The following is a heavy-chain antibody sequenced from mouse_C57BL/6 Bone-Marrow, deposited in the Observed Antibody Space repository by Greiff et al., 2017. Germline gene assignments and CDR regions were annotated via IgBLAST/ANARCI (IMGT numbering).Heavy chain of an antibody. V-gene: IGHV1-26*01. J-gene: IGHJ3*01. CDR2: INPNNGGT. CDR3: ARSRRYDYDGRFAY. Sequence: EVQLQQSGPELVKPGASVKISCKASGYTFTDYYMNWVKQSHGKSLEWIGDINPNNGGTSYNQKFKGKATLTVDKSSSTAYMELRSLTSEDSAVYYCARSRRYDYDGRFAYWGQGTLVTVSA. D-gene: IGHD2-4*01. CDR1: GYTFTDYY.